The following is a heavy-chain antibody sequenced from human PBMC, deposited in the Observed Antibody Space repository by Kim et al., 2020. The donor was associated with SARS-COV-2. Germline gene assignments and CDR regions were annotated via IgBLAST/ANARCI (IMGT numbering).Heavy chain of an antibody. D-gene: IGHD6-13*01. V-gene: IGHV3-21*01. J-gene: IGHJ6*01. CDR3: ARDRHFGSSWEYYYYYGMDV. Sequence: GGSLRLSCAASGFTFSSYSMNWVRQAPGKGLEWVSSISSSSSYIYYADSVKGRFTISRDNAKNSLYLQMNSLRAEDTAVYYCARDRHFGSSWEYYYYYGMDVWGQGTTVTVSS. CDR2: ISSSSSYI. CDR1: GFTFSSYS.